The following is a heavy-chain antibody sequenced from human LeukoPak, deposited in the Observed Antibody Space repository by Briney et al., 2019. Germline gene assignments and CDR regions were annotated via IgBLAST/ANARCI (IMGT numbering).Heavy chain of an antibody. D-gene: IGHD6-19*01. CDR3: ALYSGGWPVRN. CDR1: GYSFTSYS. Sequence: ASVKVSCKASGYSFTSYSMNWVRQAPGQGLEWMGWISAYNGNTNYAQKLQGRVTMTTDTSTSTAYMELRSLRSDDTAVYYCALYSGGWPVRNWGQGTLVTVSS. J-gene: IGHJ4*02. CDR2: ISAYNGNT. V-gene: IGHV1-18*01.